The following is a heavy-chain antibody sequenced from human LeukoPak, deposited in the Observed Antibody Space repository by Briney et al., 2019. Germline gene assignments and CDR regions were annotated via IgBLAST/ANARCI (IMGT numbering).Heavy chain of an antibody. CDR3: AKDEETGYYYDSSGIFDY. J-gene: IGHJ4*02. CDR2: ISGSGGST. CDR1: GFTFSSYV. V-gene: IGHV3-23*01. D-gene: IGHD3-22*01. Sequence: PGGSLRLSCAASGFTFSSYVMSWVRQAPGKGLEWVSAISGSGGSTYYADSVKGRFTISRDNSKNTLYLQMNSLRAEDTAVYYCAKDEETGYYYDSSGIFDYWGRGTLVTVSS.